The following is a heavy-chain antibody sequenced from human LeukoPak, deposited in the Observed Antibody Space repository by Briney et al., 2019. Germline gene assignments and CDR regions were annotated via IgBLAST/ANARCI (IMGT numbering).Heavy chain of an antibody. V-gene: IGHV3-30-3*01. Sequence: PGGSLRLSCAASGXTFSSYAMHWVRQAPGKGLEWVAVISYDGSNKYYADSVKGRFTISRDNSKNTLYLQMNSLRAEDTAVYYCARELLKRFGELLGPHDYWGQGTLVTVSS. D-gene: IGHD3-10*01. CDR1: GXTFSSYA. J-gene: IGHJ4*02. CDR3: ARELLKRFGELLGPHDY. CDR2: ISYDGSNK.